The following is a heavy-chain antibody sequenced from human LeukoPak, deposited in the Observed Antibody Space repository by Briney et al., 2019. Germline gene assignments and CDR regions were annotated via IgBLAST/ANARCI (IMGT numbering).Heavy chain of an antibody. Sequence: HGESLKISCKGSGYSFTSYWIGWVRQMPGKGLEWMGIIYPGDSDTRYSPSFQGQVTISADKSVSTAYLEWISLKASDTAMYYCARSCGGECLYNWFDPWGQGTLVTVSS. V-gene: IGHV5-51*01. CDR2: IYPGDSDT. CDR1: GYSFTSYW. D-gene: IGHD2-21*01. J-gene: IGHJ5*02. CDR3: ARSCGGECLYNWFDP.